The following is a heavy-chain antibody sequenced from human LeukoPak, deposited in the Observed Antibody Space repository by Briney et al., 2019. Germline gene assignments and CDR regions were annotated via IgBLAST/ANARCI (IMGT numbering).Heavy chain of an antibody. CDR3: AIGPGGLFHY. D-gene: IGHD4-23*01. Sequence: GGSLRLSCAASGFTFSSYAMTWVCRAPGRGLEWVSVISGSGGSTYYADSVKGRFTISRDNSKNTLYLQMNSLRLEDTAVYYCAIGPGGLFHYWGQGTLVTVSS. CDR1: GFTFSSYA. V-gene: IGHV3-23*01. CDR2: ISGSGGST. J-gene: IGHJ4*02.